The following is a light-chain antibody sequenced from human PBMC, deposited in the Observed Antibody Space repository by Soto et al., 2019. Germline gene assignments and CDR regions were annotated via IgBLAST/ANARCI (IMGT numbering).Light chain of an antibody. CDR2: DAS. V-gene: IGKV1-33*01. CDR3: LQFHNLPT. CDR1: QEISNY. Sequence: DIQMTQSPSSLSASVGDRVTITCQASQEISNYLNWYQHKTGKAPKILIYDASTLETGVTSRFSGSGSGTDFTFTISSLQPEDMATYYCLQFHNLPTFGGGTNVDIK. J-gene: IGKJ4*01.